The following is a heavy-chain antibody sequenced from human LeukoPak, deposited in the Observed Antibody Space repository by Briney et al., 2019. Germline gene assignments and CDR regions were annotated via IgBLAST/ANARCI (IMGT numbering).Heavy chain of an antibody. CDR2: ISYDGSNK. D-gene: IGHD5-18*01. Sequence: GGSLRLSCAASGFTFSSYVMSWVRQAPGKGLEWVAVISYDGSNKYYADSVKGRFTISRDNSKNTLYLQMNSLRAEDTAVYYCARDGWIQLWGYYYGMDVWGQGTTVTVSS. CDR1: GFTFSSYV. V-gene: IGHV3-30-3*01. J-gene: IGHJ6*02. CDR3: ARDGWIQLWGYYYGMDV.